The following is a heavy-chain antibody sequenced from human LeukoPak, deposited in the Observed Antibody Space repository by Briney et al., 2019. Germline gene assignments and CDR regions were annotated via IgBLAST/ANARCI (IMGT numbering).Heavy chain of an antibody. J-gene: IGHJ4*02. CDR1: GFTFSNAW. Sequence: GGSLRLSCAVSGFTFSNAWMNWVRQAPGKGLEWVGHIKSKTSGGTIDYAAPVKDRFTISRDDPKNTLYLQMNSLRTEDTAVYYCTTNSGYDGSFFPAFWGQGTLVTVSS. V-gene: IGHV3-15*07. CDR2: IKSKTSGGTI. D-gene: IGHD3-22*01. CDR3: TTNSGYDGSFFPAF.